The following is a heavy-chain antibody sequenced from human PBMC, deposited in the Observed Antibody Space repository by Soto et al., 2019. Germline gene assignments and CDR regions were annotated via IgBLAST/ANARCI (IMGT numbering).Heavy chain of an antibody. D-gene: IGHD3-22*01. CDR2: ISSSSSTI. CDR1: GFTFSSYR. V-gene: IGHV3-48*01. Sequence: EVQLVESGGGLVQTGGSLRLSCAASGFTFSSYRMNWVRQAPGKGLEWVSYISSSSSTIYYADSVKGRFTISRDNAKNSLYLQMNSLRAEDTAVYYCARGAYYYDSSGLSYWGQGTLVTVSS. CDR3: ARGAYYYDSSGLSY. J-gene: IGHJ4*02.